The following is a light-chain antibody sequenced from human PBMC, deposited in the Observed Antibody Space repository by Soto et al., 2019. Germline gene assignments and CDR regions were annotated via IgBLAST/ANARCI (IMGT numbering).Light chain of an antibody. CDR3: QSYDSSRSGRGV. Sequence: QAVVTQPPSVSGAPGQRVTISCTGSSSNIGAGYDVHWYQQLPGTAPKLLIYGNSNRPSGVPDRFSGSKSGTSASLAITGLQAEDEADYYCQSYDSSRSGRGVFGGGTKLTVL. CDR2: GNS. J-gene: IGLJ3*02. V-gene: IGLV1-40*01. CDR1: SSNIGAGYD.